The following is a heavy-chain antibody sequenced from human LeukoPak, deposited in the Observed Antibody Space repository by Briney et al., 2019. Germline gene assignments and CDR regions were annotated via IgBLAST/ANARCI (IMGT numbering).Heavy chain of an antibody. CDR3: ATLGYSGYDRYFDY. Sequence: ASVKVSCKASGYMFTGNYIHWGRQAPGQGLEWMGWINPNTDGTNYAQKFQGRVTMTRDTSIRTAYMDLTRLISDDTAVYYCATLGYSGYDRYFDYWGQGTLVTVSS. V-gene: IGHV1-2*02. J-gene: IGHJ4*03. D-gene: IGHD5-12*01. CDR1: GYMFTGNY. CDR2: INPNTDGT.